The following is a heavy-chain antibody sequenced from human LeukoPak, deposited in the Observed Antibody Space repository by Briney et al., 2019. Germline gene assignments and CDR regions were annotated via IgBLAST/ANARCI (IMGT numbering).Heavy chain of an antibody. J-gene: IGHJ4*02. Sequence: GGSLRLSCAASGFTFSSYAMSWVRQAPGKGREWVSAISGSGGSTYYVDSVKGRFTISRDNSKNPLYLQMNSLRAEDTSVYYCAKDVLLRPAAFDYWGQGTLVTVSS. CDR3: AKDVLLRPAAFDY. CDR2: ISGSGGST. V-gene: IGHV3-23*01. CDR1: GFTFSSYA. D-gene: IGHD2-2*01.